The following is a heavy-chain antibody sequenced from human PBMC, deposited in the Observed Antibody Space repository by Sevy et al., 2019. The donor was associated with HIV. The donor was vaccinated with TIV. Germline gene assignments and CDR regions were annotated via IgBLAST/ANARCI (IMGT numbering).Heavy chain of an antibody. D-gene: IGHD3-22*01. CDR2: VSGGGDTT. V-gene: IGHV3-23*01. Sequence: GGSLRLSCAASGFTFNNYAMTWVRQDPGKGLEWVSAVSGGGDTTYYADSVKGRFTISRDNSKNTLYLQMNSLRAEDTAVYYCAKGGSTSGYYLNYFAYWGQGTLVTVSS. CDR3: AKGGSTSGYYLNYFAY. J-gene: IGHJ4*02. CDR1: GFTFNNYA.